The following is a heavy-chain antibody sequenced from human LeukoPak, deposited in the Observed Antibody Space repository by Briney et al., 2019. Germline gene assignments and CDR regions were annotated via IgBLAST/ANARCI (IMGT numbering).Heavy chain of an antibody. V-gene: IGHV4-59*08. CDR2: IYYSGST. D-gene: IGHD5-18*01. J-gene: IGHJ6*02. CDR3: ARQAAMVYYYGMDV. CDR1: GGSISSYY. Sequence: SETLSLTCTVSGGSISSYYWSWIRQPPGKGLEWIGYIYYSGSTKYNPSLKSRVTISVDTSKNQFSQKLSSVTAADTAVYYCARQAAMVYYYGMDVWGQGTTVTVSS.